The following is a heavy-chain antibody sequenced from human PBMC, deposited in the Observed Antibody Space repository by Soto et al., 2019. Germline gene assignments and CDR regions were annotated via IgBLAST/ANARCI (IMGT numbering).Heavy chain of an antibody. Sequence: SVKVSCKASGFTFTSSAVQWVRQARGQRLEWIGWIVVGSGNTNYAQKFQERVTITRDMSTSTAYMELSSLRSEDTAVYYCAAEDYGDSKRKGYYYYGMDVWGQGTTVTVSS. V-gene: IGHV1-58*01. CDR1: GFTFTSSA. CDR2: IVVGSGNT. J-gene: IGHJ6*02. CDR3: AAEDYGDSKRKGYYYYGMDV. D-gene: IGHD4-17*01.